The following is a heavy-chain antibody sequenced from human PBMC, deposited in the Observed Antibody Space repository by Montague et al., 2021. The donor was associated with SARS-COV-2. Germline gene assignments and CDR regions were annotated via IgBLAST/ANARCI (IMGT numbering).Heavy chain of an antibody. V-gene: IGHV4-39*01. CDR3: TRLALLVAGGIGCFDP. J-gene: IGHJ5*02. Sequence: SETLSLTCSASGDSISTSTFYWGWIRQSPGKGLEWIGTISYNGRTFYNPSLRSRLTISVDPSGNQFSLKLNSVTAADTAVYYCTRLALLVAGGIGCFDPWGQGTLVTVSS. D-gene: IGHD1-1*01. CDR2: ISYNGRT. CDR1: GDSISTSTFY.